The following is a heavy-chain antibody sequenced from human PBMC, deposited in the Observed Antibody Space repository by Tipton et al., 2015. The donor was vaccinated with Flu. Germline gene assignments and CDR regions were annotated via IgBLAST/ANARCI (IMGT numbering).Heavy chain of an antibody. J-gene: IGHJ4*02. CDR1: GDSISRGSYY. D-gene: IGHD3-16*01. Sequence: TLSLTCTVSGDSISRGSYYYNWIRQPAGKGLEWIGEIDHRGSTNYNPSVKSRVTISVDMSKKQFSLKLSSVTAADTAVYYCARDWGNSNPQFDYWGQGTLVTVSS. V-gene: IGHV4-61*09. CDR2: IDHRGST. CDR3: ARDWGNSNPQFDY.